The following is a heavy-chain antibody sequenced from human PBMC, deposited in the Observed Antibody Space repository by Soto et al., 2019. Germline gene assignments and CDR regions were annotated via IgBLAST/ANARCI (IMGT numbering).Heavy chain of an antibody. J-gene: IGHJ4*02. CDR1: GGSISSSSYY. D-gene: IGHD3-3*01. CDR3: ARPNDFWSGYYSIWAY. V-gene: IGHV4-39*01. CDR2: IYYSGST. Sequence: SETLFLTCTVSGGSISSSSYYWGWIRQPPGKGLEWIGSIYYSGSTYYNPSLKSRVTISVDTSKNQFSLKLSSVTAADTAVYYCARPNDFWSGYYSIWAYWGQGTLVTVSS.